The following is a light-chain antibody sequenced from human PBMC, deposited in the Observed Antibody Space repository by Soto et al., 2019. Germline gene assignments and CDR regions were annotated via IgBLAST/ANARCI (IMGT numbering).Light chain of an antibody. CDR2: DAS. J-gene: IGKJ4*01. V-gene: IGKV3-11*01. CDR1: QSISNY. CDR3: QQRHNWPLT. Sequence: EIVLTQSPATLSLSPGEGATLSCRASQSISNYLAWYQQKPGQPPRLLIYDASNRATGIPARFSGSGSGTDFTLTISSPEPEDFAVYYCQQRHNWPLTFGGGTKVEIK.